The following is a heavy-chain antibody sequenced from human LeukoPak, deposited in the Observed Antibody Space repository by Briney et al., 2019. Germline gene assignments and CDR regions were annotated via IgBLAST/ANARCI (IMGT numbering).Heavy chain of an antibody. V-gene: IGHV1-8*01. CDR3: ARGANDFWSGYYLYYYYYGMGV. Sequence: ASVKVSCKASGYTFTSYDINWVRQATGQGLEWMGWMNPNSGNTGYAQKFQGRVTMTRNTSISTAYMELSSLRSEDTAVYYCARGANDFWSGYYLYYYYYGMGVWGQGTTVTVSS. J-gene: IGHJ6*02. CDR1: GYTFTSYD. D-gene: IGHD3-3*01. CDR2: MNPNSGNT.